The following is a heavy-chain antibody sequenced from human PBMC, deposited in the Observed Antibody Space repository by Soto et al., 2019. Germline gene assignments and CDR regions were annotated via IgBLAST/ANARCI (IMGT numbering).Heavy chain of an antibody. V-gene: IGHV4-59*01. CDR3: ARDVYGDYVYFDI. CDR1: GGSLSSYY. J-gene: IGHJ3*02. D-gene: IGHD4-17*01. Sequence: SETLSLTCTVSGGSLSSYYWSWIRQPPGKGLEWIGYIYYSGSTNYNPSLKSRVTISVDTSKNQFSLKLSSVTAADTAVYYCARDVYGDYVYFDIWGQGTMVTVSS. CDR2: IYYSGST.